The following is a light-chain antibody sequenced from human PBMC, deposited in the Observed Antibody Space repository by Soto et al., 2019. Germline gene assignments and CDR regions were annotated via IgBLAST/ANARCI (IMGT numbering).Light chain of an antibody. CDR2: EVS. Sequence: DIVMTQIPLSLSVTPGQPASISCKSSQSLLHSDGRAYLYWYLQKAGQTPQLLIYEVSKRFSGVPDRFSGSGSGTDFTLKISRVEAEDVGFYHCMQSIQLPLTFGGGTKVEIK. CDR1: QSLLHSDGRAY. CDR3: MQSIQLPLT. V-gene: IGKV2D-29*01. J-gene: IGKJ4*01.